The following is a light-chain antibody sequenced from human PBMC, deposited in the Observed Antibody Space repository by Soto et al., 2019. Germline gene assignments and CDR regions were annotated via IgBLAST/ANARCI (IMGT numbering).Light chain of an antibody. CDR2: DVS. Sequence: EIVLTQSPGTLSLSPGERATLSCRASQSVGRDYLAWYQHKPGQAPRLLIYDVSSRATGIPDRFSGSGSGTDFTLTISRLEPEDFAVYYCQQYTALPLTFGPGTKVDIK. J-gene: IGKJ3*01. CDR3: QQYTALPLT. CDR1: QSVGRDY. V-gene: IGKV3-20*01.